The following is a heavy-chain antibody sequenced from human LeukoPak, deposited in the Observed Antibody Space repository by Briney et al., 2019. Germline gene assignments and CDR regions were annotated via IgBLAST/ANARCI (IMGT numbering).Heavy chain of an antibody. CDR3: AKHRRSGYSYGYGDAFDI. J-gene: IGHJ3*02. CDR1: GFTFSSYG. Sequence: GRSLRLSCAASGFTFSSYGMHWVRQAPGKGQEWVAVISYDGSNKYYADSVKGRFTISRDNSKNTLYLQMNSLRAEDTAVYYCAKHRRSGYSYGYGDAFDIWGQGTMVTVSS. V-gene: IGHV3-30*18. CDR2: ISYDGSNK. D-gene: IGHD5-18*01.